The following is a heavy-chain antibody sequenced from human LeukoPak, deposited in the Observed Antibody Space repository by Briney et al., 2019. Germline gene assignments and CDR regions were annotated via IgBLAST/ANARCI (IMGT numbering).Heavy chain of an antibody. CDR3: ARERIAVAGEYYYYGMDV. CDR1: GYTFTSYG. V-gene: IGHV1-18*01. J-gene: IGHJ6*02. CDR2: ISAYNGNT. Sequence: ASVKVSCKASGYTFTSYGISGVRQAPGQGLEWMGWISAYNGNTNYAQKLQGRVTMTTDTSTSTAYMELRSLRSDDTAVYYCARERIAVAGEYYYYGMDVWGQGTTVTVSS. D-gene: IGHD6-19*01.